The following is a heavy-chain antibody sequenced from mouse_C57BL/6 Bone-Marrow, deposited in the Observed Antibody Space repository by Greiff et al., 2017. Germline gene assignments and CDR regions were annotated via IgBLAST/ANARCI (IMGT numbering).Heavy chain of an antibody. V-gene: IGHV5-17*01. Sequence: EVQLVESGGGLVKPGGSLKLSCAASGFTFSDYGMHWVRQAPEKGLEWVAYISSGSSTIYYADTVKGRVTISRDNAKNTPFLQMTSLRTEDTAMYYCARRNFAPLWYFDVWGTGTTVTVSS. CDR1: GFTFSDYG. CDR2: ISSGSSTI. J-gene: IGHJ1*03. CDR3: ARRNFAPLWYFDV.